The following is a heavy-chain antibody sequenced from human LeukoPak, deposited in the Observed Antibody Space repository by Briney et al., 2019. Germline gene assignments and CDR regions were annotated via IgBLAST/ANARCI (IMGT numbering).Heavy chain of an antibody. CDR1: GYTLTELS. CDR3: ATGRGYDFWSDLDY. V-gene: IGHV1-24*01. Sequence: ASVKVSCKVSGYTLTELSMHWVRQAPGKGLEWMGGFDPEDGETIYAQKSQGRVTMTEDTSTDTAYMELSSLRSEDTAVYYCATGRGYDFWSDLDYWGQGTLVTVSS. CDR2: FDPEDGET. D-gene: IGHD3-3*01. J-gene: IGHJ4*02.